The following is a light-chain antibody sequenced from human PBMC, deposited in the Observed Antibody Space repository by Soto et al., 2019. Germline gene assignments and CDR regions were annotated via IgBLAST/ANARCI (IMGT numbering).Light chain of an antibody. CDR1: QSVLYSSDNKNY. Sequence: DIVMTQSPDSLAVSLGERATINCKSSQSVLYSSDNKNYLAWYQQKPGQPSKLLIAWASSRESGIPDRCSGTGSGTDFSLTIIGLQEGDLAVYYCQQYYAIPLTFGQGTKVEL. J-gene: IGKJ1*01. CDR3: QQYYAIPLT. V-gene: IGKV4-1*01. CDR2: WAS.